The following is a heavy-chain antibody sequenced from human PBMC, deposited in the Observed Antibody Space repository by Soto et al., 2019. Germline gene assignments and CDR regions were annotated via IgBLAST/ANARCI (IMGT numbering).Heavy chain of an antibody. CDR3: ARSEGLVTRPYNWFDP. CDR1: GGTFSSYA. J-gene: IGHJ5*02. V-gene: IGHV1-69*12. Sequence: QVQLVQSGAEVKKPGSSVKVCCKASGGTFSSYAISWVRQAPGQGLEWMGGIIPIFGTANYAQKFQGRVTITADESTSTAYMELSSLRSEDTAVYYCARSEGLVTRPYNWFDPWGQGTLVTVSS. CDR2: IIPIFGTA. D-gene: IGHD6-19*01.